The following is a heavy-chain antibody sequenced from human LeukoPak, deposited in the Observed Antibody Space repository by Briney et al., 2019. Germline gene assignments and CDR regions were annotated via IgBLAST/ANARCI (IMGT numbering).Heavy chain of an antibody. CDR2: INPNSGGT. CDR1: GYTFTSYG. V-gene: IGHV1-2*04. CDR3: GRTLSDYYMDV. Sequence: GASVKISCKASGYTFTSYGISWVRQAPGQGLEWMGWINPNSGGTNYAQKFQGWVTMTRDTSISTAYMELSRLRSDDTAVYYCGRTLSDYYMDVWGRGTTVTVSS. J-gene: IGHJ6*03. D-gene: IGHD3-3*01.